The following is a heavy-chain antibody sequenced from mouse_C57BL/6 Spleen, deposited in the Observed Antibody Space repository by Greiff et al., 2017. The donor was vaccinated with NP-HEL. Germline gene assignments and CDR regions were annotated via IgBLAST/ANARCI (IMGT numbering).Heavy chain of an antibody. CDR2: ISSGGSYT. CDR1: GFTFSSYG. Sequence: EVKLVESGGDLVKPGGSLKLSCAASGFTFSSYGMSWVRQTPDKRLEWVATISSGGSYTYYPDSVKGRFTISRDNAKNTLYLQRSSLKSEDTAMYYCARGGGTWYFDVWGTGTTVTVSS. J-gene: IGHJ1*03. CDR3: ARGGGTWYFDV. D-gene: IGHD3-3*01. V-gene: IGHV5-6*02.